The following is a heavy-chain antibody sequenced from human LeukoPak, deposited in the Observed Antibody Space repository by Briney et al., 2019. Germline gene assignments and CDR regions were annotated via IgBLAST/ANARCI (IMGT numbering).Heavy chain of an antibody. J-gene: IGHJ5*02. CDR3: ATKTVAGLSSNWFDP. V-gene: IGHV4-34*01. Sequence: SETLSLTCAVYGGSFSGYYWSWIRQPPGKGLEWIGEINHSGSTNYNPSLKSRVTISVDTSKNQFSLKLSSVTAADTAVYYCATKTVAGLSSNWFDPWGQGTLVTVSS. CDR1: GGSFSGYY. CDR2: INHSGST. D-gene: IGHD6-19*01.